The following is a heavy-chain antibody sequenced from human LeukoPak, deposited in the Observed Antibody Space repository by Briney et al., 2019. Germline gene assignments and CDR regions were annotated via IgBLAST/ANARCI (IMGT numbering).Heavy chain of an antibody. Sequence: GGSLRLSCADSGFTFNSYSTNWVRQAPGKGLEWVSIIYRVGSTLYADSVEGRFTISRDNSKNTLYLQMNSLRVEDTAIYYCSRDGGNNSWYGMDVWGQGTTVTVSS. V-gene: IGHV3-66*01. CDR1: GFTFNSYS. J-gene: IGHJ6*02. CDR2: IYRVGST. CDR3: SRDGGNNSWYGMDV. D-gene: IGHD4-23*01.